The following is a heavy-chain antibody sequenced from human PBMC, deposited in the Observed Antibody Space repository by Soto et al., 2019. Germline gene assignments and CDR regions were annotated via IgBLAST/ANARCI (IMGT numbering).Heavy chain of an antibody. CDR1: GGSISSSSYY. Sequence: SETLSLTCTVSGGSISSSSYYWGWIRQPPGKGLEWIGSIYYSGSTYYNPSLKSRVTISVDTSKNQFSLKLSSVTAADTAVYYCARHFGVYSPNWFDPWGQGTLVTVSS. J-gene: IGHJ5*02. CDR2: IYYSGST. CDR3: ARHFGVYSPNWFDP. V-gene: IGHV4-39*01. D-gene: IGHD3-16*01.